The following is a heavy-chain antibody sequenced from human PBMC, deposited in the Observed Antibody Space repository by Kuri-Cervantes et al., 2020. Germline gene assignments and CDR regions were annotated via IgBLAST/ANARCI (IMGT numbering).Heavy chain of an antibody. J-gene: IGHJ5*02. D-gene: IGHD2-15*01. Sequence: SETLSLTCTVSGGSIDRYYWTWIRQPPGKGLEWIGSIYYSGSTYYNPSLKSRVTISVDTSKNQFSLELSSVTAADTAVYYCARRGGYCSGGSCDLNWFDPWGQGTLVTVSS. CDR1: GGSIDRYY. CDR3: ARRGGYCSGGSCDLNWFDP. CDR2: IYYSGST. V-gene: IGHV4-59*05.